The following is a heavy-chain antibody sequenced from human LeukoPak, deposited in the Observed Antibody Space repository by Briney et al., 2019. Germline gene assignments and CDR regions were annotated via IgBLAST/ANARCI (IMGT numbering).Heavy chain of an antibody. V-gene: IGHV3-23*01. CDR1: GFTFSSYA. D-gene: IGHD2-2*01. Sequence: GGSLRLSCAASGFTFSSYAMSWVRQAPGKGLEWVSAISGSGGSTYYADSVKGRFTISRDNSKNTLYLQMNSLRAEDTAVYYCAKDLGYCSSTSCYSFDYWGQGTLVTVSS. CDR2: ISGSGGST. J-gene: IGHJ4*02. CDR3: AKDLGYCSSTSCYSFDY.